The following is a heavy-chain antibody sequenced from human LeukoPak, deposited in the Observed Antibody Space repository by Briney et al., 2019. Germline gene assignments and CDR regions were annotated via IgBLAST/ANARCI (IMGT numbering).Heavy chain of an antibody. CDR3: GRGYWTGYHHLDF. CDR2: IYHSGST. CDR1: GGSISSSYW. V-gene: IGHV4-4*02. D-gene: IGHD3/OR15-3a*01. Sequence: PSETLSLTCAVSGGSISSSYWWTWVRQPPGQGLEWIGEIYHSGSTNYNPSLKSRLSMSLDKSRNQFSLKLTSVTAADTAVYYCGRGYWTGYHHLDFWGQGTLVTVSS. J-gene: IGHJ4*02.